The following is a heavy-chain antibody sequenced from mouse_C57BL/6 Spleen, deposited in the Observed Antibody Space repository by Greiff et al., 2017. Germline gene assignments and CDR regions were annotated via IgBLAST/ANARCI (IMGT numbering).Heavy chain of an antibody. J-gene: IGHJ1*03. Sequence: EVQVVESGPGLVKPSQSLSLTCSVTGYSITSGYYWNWIRQFPGNKLEWMGYISYDGSNNYNPSLKNRISITRDTSKNQFFLKLNSVTTEDTATYYCARDDYDGYFDVWGTGTTVTVSS. V-gene: IGHV3-6*01. D-gene: IGHD2-4*01. CDR3: ARDDYDGYFDV. CDR2: ISYDGSN. CDR1: GYSITSGYY.